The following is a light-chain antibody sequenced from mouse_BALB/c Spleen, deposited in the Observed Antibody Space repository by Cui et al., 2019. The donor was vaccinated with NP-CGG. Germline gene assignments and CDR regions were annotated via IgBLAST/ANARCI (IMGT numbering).Light chain of an antibody. Sequence: IVIIKSPTTLAASPREKITTTCSTSSSIIADYMHWYQQKPGYSPKLLIYRTSNLASGVPARFSGSGSGTSYSLTIGTMEAEDVATYYCQQGSSIPRTFGAGTKLEMK. CDR3: QQGSSIPRT. V-gene: IGKV4-91*01. CDR2: RTS. CDR1: SSIIADY. J-gene: IGKJ5*01.